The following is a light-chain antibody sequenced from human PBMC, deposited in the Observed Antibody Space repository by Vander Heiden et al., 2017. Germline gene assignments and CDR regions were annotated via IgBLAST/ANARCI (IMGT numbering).Light chain of an antibody. CDR2: LGS. V-gene: IGKV2-28*01. Sequence: DIVMTQSPLPLPVTPGEPASISCRSSQSLLHSNGYNYLDWYLQKPGQSPQLLIYLGSNRASGVPDRFSGSGSGTDFTLNISRVEAEDVGVYYCKQALKTPLTFGGGTKVEIK. CDR3: KQALKTPLT. J-gene: IGKJ4*01. CDR1: QSLLHSNGYNY.